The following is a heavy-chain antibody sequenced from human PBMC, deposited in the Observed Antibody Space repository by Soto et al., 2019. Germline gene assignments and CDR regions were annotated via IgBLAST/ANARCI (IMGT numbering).Heavy chain of an antibody. Sequence: SETLSLTCTVSGGSISSYYWSWIRQPPGKGLEWIGYIYYSGSTNYNPSLKSRVTISVDTSKNQFSLKLSSVTAADTAVYYCARETALDSRGQGTLDIVSS. D-gene: IGHD2-21*01. CDR2: IYYSGST. J-gene: IGHJ4*02. V-gene: IGHV4-59*01. CDR1: GGSISSYY. CDR3: ARETALDS.